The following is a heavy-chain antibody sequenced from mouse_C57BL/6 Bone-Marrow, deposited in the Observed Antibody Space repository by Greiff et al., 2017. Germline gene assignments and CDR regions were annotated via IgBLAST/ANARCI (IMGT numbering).Heavy chain of an antibody. Sequence: LVESGPELVKPGASVKISCKASGYAFSSSWMNWVKQRPGKGLEWIGRIYPGDGGTNYNGKFKGKATLTADKSSSTAYMQLSSLTSEDSAVYVCARTTTVVARPYFDYWGQGTTLTVSS. J-gene: IGHJ2*01. CDR3: ARTTTVVARPYFDY. CDR2: IYPGDGGT. D-gene: IGHD1-1*01. CDR1: GYAFSSSW. V-gene: IGHV1-82*01.